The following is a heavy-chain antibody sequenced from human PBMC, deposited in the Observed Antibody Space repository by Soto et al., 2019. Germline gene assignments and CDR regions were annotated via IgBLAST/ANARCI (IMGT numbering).Heavy chain of an antibody. Sequence: GGSLRLSCAASGFTFSSYAMSWVRQAPGKGLEWVSAISGSGGSTYYADSVKGRFTISRDNSKNTLYLQMNSLRAEDTAVYYCASAPGMYAIKQYFDYWGQGTLVTVSS. D-gene: IGHD2-8*01. V-gene: IGHV3-23*01. CDR3: ASAPGMYAIKQYFDY. CDR2: ISGSGGST. CDR1: GFTFSSYA. J-gene: IGHJ4*02.